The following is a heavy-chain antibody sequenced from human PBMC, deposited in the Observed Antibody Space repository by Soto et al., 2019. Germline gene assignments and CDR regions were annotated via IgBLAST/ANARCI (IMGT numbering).Heavy chain of an antibody. J-gene: IGHJ4*02. CDR2: IHYRGTT. D-gene: IGHD3-10*01. Sequence: QVQLQESGPGLVKPSETLSLTCSVSGDSISGYYWSWIREPPGKRLEWIAYIHYRGTTKYNPSLTSRVAISVDTSMNQFSLTLSSVTAADTAVYYCARTLDDGSSDYWGQGTLVTVSS. V-gene: IGHV4-59*08. CDR1: GDSISGYY. CDR3: ARTLDDGSSDY.